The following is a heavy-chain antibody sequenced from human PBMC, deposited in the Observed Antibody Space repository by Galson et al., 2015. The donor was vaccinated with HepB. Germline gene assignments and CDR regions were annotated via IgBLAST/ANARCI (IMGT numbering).Heavy chain of an antibody. CDR2: ISSSSSTI. CDR1: GFTFSSYS. J-gene: IGHJ3*02. Sequence: SLRLSCAASGFTFSSYSMNWVRQAPGKGLEWVSYISSSSSTIYYADSVKGRFTISRDNAKNSLYLQMNSLRDEDTAVYYCARDKTPHLIYYYDSSGYHTGAFDIWGQGTMVTVSS. D-gene: IGHD3-22*01. V-gene: IGHV3-48*02. CDR3: ARDKTPHLIYYYDSSGYHTGAFDI.